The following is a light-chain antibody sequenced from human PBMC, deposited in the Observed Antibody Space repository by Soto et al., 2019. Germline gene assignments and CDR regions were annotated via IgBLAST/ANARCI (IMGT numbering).Light chain of an antibody. J-gene: IGLJ1*01. CDR3: NSYTTSANYV. Sequence: QSVLTQPASVSGSPGQSITISCTGTSSDVGGYNYVSWYQHHPGEAPKLIIFEVNKRPSGVPYRFSGSKSANTVSLTISGLQAEDEADYFCNSYTTSANYVFGSGTKATVL. V-gene: IGLV2-14*01. CDR2: EVN. CDR1: SSDVGGYNY.